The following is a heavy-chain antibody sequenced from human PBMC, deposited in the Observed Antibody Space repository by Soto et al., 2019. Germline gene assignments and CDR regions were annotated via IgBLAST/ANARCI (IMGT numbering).Heavy chain of an antibody. Sequence: GGSLRLSCAASGFTFSSYWMHWVRQAPGKGLVWVSRINSDGSSTSYADSVKGRFTISRDNAKNTLYLQMNSLRAEDTAVYYCARRVGGAAAGIAGMDVWGQGTTVTVSS. J-gene: IGHJ6*02. CDR3: ARRVGGAAAGIAGMDV. CDR1: GFTFSSYW. V-gene: IGHV3-74*01. CDR2: INSDGSST. D-gene: IGHD6-13*01.